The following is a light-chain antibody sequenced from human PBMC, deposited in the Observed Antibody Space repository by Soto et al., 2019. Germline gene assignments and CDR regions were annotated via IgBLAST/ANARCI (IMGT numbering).Light chain of an antibody. V-gene: IGKV1-39*01. CDR2: AAS. CDR1: QNIKNY. Sequence: DIQMTQSPSSLSASVGDRVTVTCRATQNIKNYLNWYQQESGKAPNLLIYAASSLQSGVPSRFSGSGSGTDFTLTISSLQPEDFATYYCQETYSTTWTFGQVTKVE. J-gene: IGKJ1*01. CDR3: QETYSTTWT.